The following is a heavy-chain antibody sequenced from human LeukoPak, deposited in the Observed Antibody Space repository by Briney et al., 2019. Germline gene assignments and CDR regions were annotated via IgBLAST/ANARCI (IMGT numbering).Heavy chain of an antibody. V-gene: IGHV3-23*01. D-gene: IGHD2-21*02. Sequence: GGSLRLSCAASGFTFSSYAMSWVRQAPGKGLEWVSTFSGSGGTTYYADSVKGRFTISRDNSKNTLYLQMNSLRAEDTALYYCAKYRAPSVTLDYWGQGTLVTVSS. CDR2: FSGSGGTT. CDR1: GFTFSSYA. J-gene: IGHJ4*02. CDR3: AKYRAPSVTLDY.